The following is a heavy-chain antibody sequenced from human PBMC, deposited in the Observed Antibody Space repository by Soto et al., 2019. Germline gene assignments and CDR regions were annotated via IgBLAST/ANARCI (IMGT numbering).Heavy chain of an antibody. CDR1: GGTFSSYA. V-gene: IGHV1-69*01. Sequence: QVQLVQSGAEVKKPGSSVKVSCKASGGTFSSYAISWVRQAPGQGLEWMGGIIPIFGTATYAQKFQGRVTIAADESTSTDYMELSSLRSEDTAVYYCARDLSGNYDSSGYYQGWFDPWGQGTLVTVSS. J-gene: IGHJ5*02. D-gene: IGHD3-22*01. CDR2: IIPIFGTA. CDR3: ARDLSGNYDSSGYYQGWFDP.